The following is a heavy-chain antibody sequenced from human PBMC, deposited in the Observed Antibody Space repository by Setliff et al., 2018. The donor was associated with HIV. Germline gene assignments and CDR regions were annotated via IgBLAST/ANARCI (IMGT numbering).Heavy chain of an antibody. CDR1: GFTFSDYY. CDR3: AREIRTVYTGGHYFYGIDV. Sequence: GGSLRLSCAASGFTFSDYYMSWIRQAPGKGLEWVSAIGTGGDTYYVDSVKGRFTISRENARNSLYLQMNSLRVGDTAVYYCAREIRTVYTGGHYFYGIDVWGQGTAVTVSS. J-gene: IGHJ6*02. V-gene: IGHV3-13*01. D-gene: IGHD3-16*01. CDR2: IGTGGDT.